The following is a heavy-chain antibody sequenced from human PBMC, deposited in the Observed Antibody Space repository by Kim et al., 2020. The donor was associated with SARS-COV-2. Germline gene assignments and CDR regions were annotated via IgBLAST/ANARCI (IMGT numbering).Heavy chain of an antibody. J-gene: IGHJ4*02. D-gene: IGHD3-10*01. V-gene: IGHV4-4*02. CDR3: ARFGNLTGRVY. Sequence: TNHNPSLKSRVTISVDKSKIQFSLKLSSVTAADTAVYYCARFGNLTGRVYWGQGTLVTVSS. CDR2: T.